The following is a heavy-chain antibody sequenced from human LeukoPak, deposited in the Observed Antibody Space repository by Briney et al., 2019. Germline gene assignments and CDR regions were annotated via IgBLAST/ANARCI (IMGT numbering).Heavy chain of an antibody. CDR3: ARVRTIRITMVRGHAFDI. J-gene: IGHJ3*02. CDR2: ISSSSSYI. CDR1: GFTFSSYS. V-gene: IGHV3-21*01. Sequence: GGSLRPSCAASGFTFSSYSMNWVRQAPGKGLEWVSSISSSSSYIYYADSVKGRFTISRDNAKNSLYLQMNSLRAEDTAVCYCARVRTIRITMVRGHAFDIWGQGTMVTVSS. D-gene: IGHD3-10*01.